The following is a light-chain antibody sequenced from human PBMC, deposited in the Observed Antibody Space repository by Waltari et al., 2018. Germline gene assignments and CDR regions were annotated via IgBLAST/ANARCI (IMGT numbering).Light chain of an antibody. Sequence: SSDLTQDPAVSVALGQTVRIKCQGDILRTYYGNWSRQKPGQPPELAIYGKNNRPSGIPDRCSASMSGNTASLIITGAQAEDEADYYCSSRELSGHVVFGGGTRLTVL. J-gene: IGLJ2*01. CDR1: ILRTYY. V-gene: IGLV3-19*01. CDR3: SSRELSGHVV. CDR2: GKN.